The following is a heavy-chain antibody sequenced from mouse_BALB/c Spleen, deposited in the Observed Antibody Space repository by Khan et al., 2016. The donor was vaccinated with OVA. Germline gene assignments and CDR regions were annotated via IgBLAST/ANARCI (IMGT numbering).Heavy chain of an antibody. D-gene: IGHD2-14*01. CDR1: GYTFTSYT. Sequence: QVQLKQSGAELARPGASVKMSCTTSGYTFTSYTIHWIKLRPGQGLEWIGYINPNNGYTNYNQKFKDKATLTADKSSTTAYMQLSSLTSDDSAFFDSAKDGALYRNAGGFAYWGQGTLVTVSA. CDR2: INPNNGYT. V-gene: IGHV1-4*01. CDR3: AKDGALYRNAGGFAY. J-gene: IGHJ3*01.